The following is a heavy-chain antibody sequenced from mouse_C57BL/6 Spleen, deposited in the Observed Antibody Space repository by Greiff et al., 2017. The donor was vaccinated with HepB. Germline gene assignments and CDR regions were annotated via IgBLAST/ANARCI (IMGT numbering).Heavy chain of an antibody. V-gene: IGHV5-4*01. CDR1: GFTFSSYA. CDR3: ARPPLLLRYFDV. D-gene: IGHD1-1*01. J-gene: IGHJ1*03. CDR2: ISDGGSYT. Sequence: EVQGVESGGGLVKPGGSLKLSCAASGFTFSSYAMSWVRQTPEKRLEWVATISDGGSYTYYPDNVKGRFTISRDNAKNNLYLQMSHLKSEDTAMYYCARPPLLLRYFDVWGTGTTVTVSS.